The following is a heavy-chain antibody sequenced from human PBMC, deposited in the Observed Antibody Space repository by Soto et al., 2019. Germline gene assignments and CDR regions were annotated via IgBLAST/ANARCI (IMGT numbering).Heavy chain of an antibody. Sequence: ASVKVSCKASGYTFTSYYINWVRQATGQGLEWMGWMNPNSGNTGYAQKFQGRVTMTRNTSISTAYMELSSLRSEDTAVYYCARGPNSSGWYSFYYYYYMDVWGKGTTVTVSS. V-gene: IGHV1-8*01. J-gene: IGHJ6*03. CDR1: GYTFTSYY. CDR3: ARGPNSSGWYSFYYYYYMDV. D-gene: IGHD6-19*01. CDR2: MNPNSGNT.